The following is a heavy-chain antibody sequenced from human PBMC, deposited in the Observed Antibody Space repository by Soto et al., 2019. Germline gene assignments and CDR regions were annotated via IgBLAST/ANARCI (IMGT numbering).Heavy chain of an antibody. V-gene: IGHV3-48*04. J-gene: IGHJ6*02. CDR1: GFTFSSYS. CDR2: ISSSSSTI. CDR3: SRYDSSGYYWPYYYYGMDV. Sequence: PGGSLRLSCAASGFTFSSYSMNWVRQAPGKGLEWVSYISSSSSTIYYADSVKGRFTISRDNAKNSLYLRMNSLRAEDTAVYYCSRYDSSGYYWPYYYYGMDVWGQGTTVTSP. D-gene: IGHD3-22*01.